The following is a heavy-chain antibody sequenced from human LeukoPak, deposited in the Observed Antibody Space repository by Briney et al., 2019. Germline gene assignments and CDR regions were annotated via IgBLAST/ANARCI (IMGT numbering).Heavy chain of an antibody. J-gene: IGHJ4*02. Sequence: GGSLRLSCVASGFTVSSNHMNWVRQASGRGLEWVSIFYIGGTTYYLDSVGGRFTISRDNSKNTLYLEMNSLRAEDTAVYYCARDGSSHYYFDYWGQGTLVTVSS. D-gene: IGHD2-15*01. CDR3: ARDGSSHYYFDY. CDR1: GFTVSSNH. V-gene: IGHV3-53*01. CDR2: FYIGGTT.